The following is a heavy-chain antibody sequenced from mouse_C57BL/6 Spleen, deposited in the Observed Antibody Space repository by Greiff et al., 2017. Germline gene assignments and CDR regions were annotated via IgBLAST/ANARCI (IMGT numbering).Heavy chain of an antibody. CDR2: INPYNGDT. Sequence: VQLQQSGPELVKPGDSVKISCKASGYSFTGYFMNWVMQSHGKSLEWIGRINPYNGDTFYNQKFKGKATLTVDKSSSTAHMELRSLTSEDSAVYYCAREGGAPYDWEFAYWGQGTLVTVSA. V-gene: IGHV1-20*01. CDR3: AREGGAPYDWEFAY. CDR1: GYSFTGYF. J-gene: IGHJ3*01. D-gene: IGHD2-12*01.